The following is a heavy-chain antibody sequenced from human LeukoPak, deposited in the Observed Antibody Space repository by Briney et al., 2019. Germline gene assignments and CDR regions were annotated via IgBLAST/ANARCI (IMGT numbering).Heavy chain of an antibody. CDR2: IYYSGST. CDR3: ARHPKGYYYYYGMDV. V-gene: IGHV4-39*01. J-gene: IGHJ6*02. Sequence: SETLSLTCTVSGGSISSSSYYWGWIRQPPGKGLEWIGSIYYSGSTYYNPSLKSRVTISVDTSKNQFSLKLSSATAADTAVYYCARHPKGYYYYYGMDVWGQGTTVTVSS. CDR1: GGSISSSSYY.